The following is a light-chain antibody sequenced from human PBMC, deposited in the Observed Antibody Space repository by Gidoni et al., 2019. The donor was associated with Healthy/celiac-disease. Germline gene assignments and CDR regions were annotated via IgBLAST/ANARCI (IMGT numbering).Light chain of an antibody. J-gene: IGKJ4*01. CDR1: QSISSY. V-gene: IGKV1-39*01. CDR2: AAS. Sequence: DIQMTQAPSSLSASVGDRVTITCRASQSISSYLNWYQQKPGKAPKLLIYAASSLQSGVPSRFSGSGSRTDFTLTISSLQPEAFATYYCRQSYSTPLTFGGGTKVEIK. CDR3: RQSYSTPLT.